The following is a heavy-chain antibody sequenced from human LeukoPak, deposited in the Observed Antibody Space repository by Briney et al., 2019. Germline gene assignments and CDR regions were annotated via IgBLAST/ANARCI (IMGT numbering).Heavy chain of an antibody. CDR1: GFTFSSYS. J-gene: IGHJ3*02. CDR2: ISSSSSYI. V-gene: IGHV3-21*01. CDR3: ARAQWLADDAFDI. D-gene: IGHD6-19*01. Sequence: GGSLRLSCAASGFTFSSYSMNWVRQAPGKGLEWVSSISSSSSYIYYADSVKGRFTISRDNAKNTLYLQMNSLRAEDTAVYYCARAQWLADDAFDIWGQGTMVTVSS.